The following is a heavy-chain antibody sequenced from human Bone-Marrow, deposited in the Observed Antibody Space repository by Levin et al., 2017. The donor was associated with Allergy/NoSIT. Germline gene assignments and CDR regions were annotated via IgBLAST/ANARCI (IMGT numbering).Heavy chain of an antibody. CDR3: ARRRPSSGQAAFDP. CDR1: GYTFTSYD. D-gene: IGHD6-6*01. J-gene: IGHJ5*02. Sequence: ASVKVSCKASGYTFTSYDINWVRQATGQGLEWMGWMYPKNGNTGYAQKFQDRVTMTRNTSISTAYMELSNLRSEDTAVYYCARRRPSSGQAAFDPWGQGTLVTVSS. V-gene: IGHV1-8*01. CDR2: MYPKNGNT.